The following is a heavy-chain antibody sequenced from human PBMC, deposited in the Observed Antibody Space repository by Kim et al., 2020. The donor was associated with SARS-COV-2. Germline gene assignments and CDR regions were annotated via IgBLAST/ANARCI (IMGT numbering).Heavy chain of an antibody. D-gene: IGHD6-19*01. V-gene: IGHV4-34*01. Sequence: SETLSLTCAVYGGSFSGYYWSWIRQPPGKGLEWIGEINHSGSTNYNPSLKSRVTISVDTSKNQFSLKLSSVTAADTAVYYCARGKSGWYDYWGQGTLVP. CDR2: INHSGST. CDR3: ARGKSGWYDY. J-gene: IGHJ4*02. CDR1: GGSFSGYY.